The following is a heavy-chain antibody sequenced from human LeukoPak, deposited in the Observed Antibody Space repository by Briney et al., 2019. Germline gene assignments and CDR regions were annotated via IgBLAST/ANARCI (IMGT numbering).Heavy chain of an antibody. CDR2: IYYSGST. J-gene: IGHJ5*02. V-gene: IGHV4-59*01. CDR1: GGSISSYY. Sequence: SETLSLTCTVSGGSISSYYWSWIRQPPGKGLEWIGYIYYSGSTNYNPSLKSRVTISVDTSKNQFSLKLSSVTAADTAVYYCARDGGITGTPPRGPWGQGTLVTVSS. CDR3: ARDGGITGTPPRGP. D-gene: IGHD1-20*01.